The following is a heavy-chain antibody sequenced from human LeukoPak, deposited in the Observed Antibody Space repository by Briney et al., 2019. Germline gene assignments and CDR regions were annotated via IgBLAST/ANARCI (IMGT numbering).Heavy chain of an antibody. V-gene: IGHV3-23*01. J-gene: IGHJ5*02. CDR1: GFTFSNHD. Sequence: PGGSLRLSCAASGFTFSNHDMSWVRQAPGKGLEWVSTINISGGSTFYADSVKGRFTISRDNSKNTLYLQMNSLRAEDTAVYYCAKGVPAAMRDWFDPWGQGTLVTVSS. CDR2: INISGGST. CDR3: AKGVPAAMRDWFDP. D-gene: IGHD2-2*01.